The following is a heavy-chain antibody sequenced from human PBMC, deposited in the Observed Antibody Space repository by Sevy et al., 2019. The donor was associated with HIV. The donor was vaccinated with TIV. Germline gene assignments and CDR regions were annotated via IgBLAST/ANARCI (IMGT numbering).Heavy chain of an antibody. V-gene: IGHV3-23*01. CDR3: AKDDPTYGTFDY. Sequence: GGSLRLSCAASGFTLRSYGMSWVRQAPGKRLEWVSGISSKRGRTYYADSVKGRFTISRDDSKNTLYLQMNSLRAEDTALYYCAKDDPTYGTFDYWGQGTLVTVSS. D-gene: IGHD4-17*01. J-gene: IGHJ4*02. CDR2: ISSKRGRT. CDR1: GFTLRSYG.